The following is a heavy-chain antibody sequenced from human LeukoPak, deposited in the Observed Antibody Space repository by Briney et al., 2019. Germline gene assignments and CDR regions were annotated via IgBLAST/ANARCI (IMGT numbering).Heavy chain of an antibody. V-gene: IGHV3-53*01. CDR2: IYSGGST. CDR1: GFTVSSNY. J-gene: IGHJ4*02. Sequence: GGSLRLSCAASGFTVSSNYMSWVRQAPGKGLEWVSVIYSGGSTYYTDSVKGRFIISRDNSKNTLYLQMNSLRAEDTAVYYCAGGSGVVIPFDYWGQGTLVTVSS. CDR3: AGGSGVVIPFDY. D-gene: IGHD3-3*01.